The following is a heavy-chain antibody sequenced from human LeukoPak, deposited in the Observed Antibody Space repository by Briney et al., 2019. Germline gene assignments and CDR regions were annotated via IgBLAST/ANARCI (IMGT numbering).Heavy chain of an antibody. Sequence: GGSLRLSCAASGFTFSSYAMSWVRQAPGKGLEWVSGVSDSGGSSYNADSVKGRFTISRDNSKNTLYPQMNSLRAEDTALYYCAKSKDGYNIVDYWGQGTLVTVSS. V-gene: IGHV3-23*01. CDR1: GFTFSSYA. J-gene: IGHJ4*02. CDR2: VSDSGGSS. CDR3: AKSKDGYNIVDY. D-gene: IGHD5-24*01.